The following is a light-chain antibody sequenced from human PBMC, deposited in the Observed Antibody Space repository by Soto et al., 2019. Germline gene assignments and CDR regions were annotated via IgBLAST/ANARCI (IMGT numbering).Light chain of an antibody. CDR2: EGS. CDR1: SSDVGSYNL. Sequence: QPVLTQPASVSGSPGQSITISCTGTSSDVGSYNLVSWYQQHPGNAPKLMIYEGSKRPSGVSNRFFGSKSGNTASLTISGLQAEDEADYYCCSFARGSTVVFGGGTKLTVL. V-gene: IGLV2-23*01. CDR3: CSFARGSTVV. J-gene: IGLJ3*02.